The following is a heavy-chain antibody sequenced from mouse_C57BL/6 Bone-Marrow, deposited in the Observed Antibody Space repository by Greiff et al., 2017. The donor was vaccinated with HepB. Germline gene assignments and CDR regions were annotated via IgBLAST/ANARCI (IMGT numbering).Heavy chain of an antibody. D-gene: IGHD2-5*01. V-gene: IGHV5-4*01. Sequence: EVHLVESGGGLVKPGGSLKLSSAASGFTFSSYAMSWVRQTPEKRLEWVATISDGGSYTYYPDNVKGRFTISRDNAKNNLYLQMSHLKSEDTAMYYCARQGAYYSNPYYAMDYWGQGTSVTVSS. CDR3: ARQGAYYSNPYYAMDY. CDR2: ISDGGSYT. CDR1: GFTFSSYA. J-gene: IGHJ4*01.